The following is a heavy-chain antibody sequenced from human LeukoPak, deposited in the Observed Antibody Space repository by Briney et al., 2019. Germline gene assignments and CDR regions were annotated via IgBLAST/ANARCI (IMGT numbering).Heavy chain of an antibody. D-gene: IGHD6-19*01. CDR1: GFTFSSYE. J-gene: IGHJ4*02. CDR3: ARVGQWLVNY. V-gene: IGHV3-48*03. Sequence: PGGSLRLSCAASGFTFSSYEMSWVRQAPGKGLEWVSYTSSSGYTRYYADSVKGRFTISRVNAKNSLYLQMNSLRAEDTAVYYCARVGQWLVNYWGRGTLVTVSS. CDR2: TSSSGYTR.